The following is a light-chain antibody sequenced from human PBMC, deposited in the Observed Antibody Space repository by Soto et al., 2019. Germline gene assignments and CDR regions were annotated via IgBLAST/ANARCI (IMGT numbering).Light chain of an antibody. J-gene: IGLJ3*02. CDR1: SGDVGGYNY. Sequence: QSVLTQPRSVSGSPGQSVTISCTGTSGDVGGYNYVSWYQHHPGKAPKLMIYDVSKRPSGVPDRFSGSKSGNTASLSISGLQAEDEADYYCCSYAGSYTWVFGGGTKLTVL. V-gene: IGLV2-11*01. CDR3: CSYAGSYTWV. CDR2: DVS.